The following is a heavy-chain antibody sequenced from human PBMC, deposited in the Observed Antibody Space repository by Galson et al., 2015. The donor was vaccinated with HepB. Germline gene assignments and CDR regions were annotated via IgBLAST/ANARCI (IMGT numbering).Heavy chain of an antibody. V-gene: IGHV5-10-1*01. D-gene: IGHD3-3*01. CDR3: AREAISGVVTPGLAWFGP. CDR2: IDPSDSYT. J-gene: IGHJ5*02. CDR1: GYSFTSYW. Sequence: QSGAEVKKPGESLRISCKGSGYSFTSYWISWVRQMPGKGLEWMGRIDPSDSYTNYSPSFQGHVTISADKSISTAYLQWSSLKASDTAMYYCAREAISGVVTPGLAWFGPWGQGTLVTVSS.